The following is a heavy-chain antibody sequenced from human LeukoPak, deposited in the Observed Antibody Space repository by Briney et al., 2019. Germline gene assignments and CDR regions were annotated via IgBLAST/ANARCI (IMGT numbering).Heavy chain of an antibody. CDR1: GGSVSSGSYY. CDR2: IYYSGST. CDR3: ARGRPHRYYYDSSGYYCMDY. V-gene: IGHV4-61*01. J-gene: IGHJ4*02. D-gene: IGHD3-22*01. Sequence: SETLSLTRTVSGGSVSSGSYYWSWIRQPPGKGLEWIGYIYYSGSTNYNPSLKSRVTISVDTSKNQFSLKLSSVTAADTAVYYCARGRPHRYYYDSSGYYCMDYWGQGTLVTVSS.